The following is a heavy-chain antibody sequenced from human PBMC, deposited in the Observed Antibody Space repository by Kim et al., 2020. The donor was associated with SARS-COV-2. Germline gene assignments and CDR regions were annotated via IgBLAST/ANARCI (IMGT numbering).Heavy chain of an antibody. Sequence: LKVRVPISVDTSKNQFSLKLSCVTAADTAVYYCARLEGDTPGLGGAFDIWGQGTMVTVSS. J-gene: IGHJ3*02. V-gene: IGHV4-59*08. D-gene: IGHD2-21*01. CDR3: ARLEGDTPGLGGAFDI.